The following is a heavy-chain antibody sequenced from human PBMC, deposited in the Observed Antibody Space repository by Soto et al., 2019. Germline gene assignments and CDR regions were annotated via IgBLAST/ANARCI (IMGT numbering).Heavy chain of an antibody. CDR3: ARERRWLRTTDPFDI. J-gene: IGHJ3*02. V-gene: IGHV1-69*13. CDR2: IIPIFGTA. CDR1: GGTFSSYA. D-gene: IGHD5-12*01. Sequence: SVKVSCKASGGTFSSYAISWVRQAPGQGLEWMGGIIPIFGTANYAQKFQGRVTITADESTSTAYMELSSLRSEDTAVYYCARERRWLRTTDPFDIWGQGTMVTVSS.